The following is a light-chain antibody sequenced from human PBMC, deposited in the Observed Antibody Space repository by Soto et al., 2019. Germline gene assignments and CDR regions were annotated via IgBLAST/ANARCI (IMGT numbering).Light chain of an antibody. CDR3: QQYKSPPWT. CDR1: ESINNW. Sequence: DIQMTQSPPTLSASVGDRVTISCRASESINNWLAWYQHKPGKAPKLLIYRASSLESGVPSRFSGSGSGTEFTLTISSLQPDDFATDYCQQYKSPPWTFGQGTKVEIK. CDR2: RAS. V-gene: IGKV1-5*03. J-gene: IGKJ1*01.